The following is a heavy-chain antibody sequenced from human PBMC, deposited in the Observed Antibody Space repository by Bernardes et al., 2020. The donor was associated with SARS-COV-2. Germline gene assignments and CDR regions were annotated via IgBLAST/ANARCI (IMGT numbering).Heavy chain of an antibody. CDR2: IYYSGST. CDR1: GGSISTYS. V-gene: IGHV4-59*01. Sequence: LFLTFTVSGGSISTYSWSWIRQPPGKGLEWIGYIYYSGSTNYNPSLKSRVTISVDTSKNQFSLKLSSVTAADTAVYYCARVLGDPHVPCMDVWGQGTTVTVSS. D-gene: IGHD3-16*01. CDR3: ARVLGDPHVPCMDV. J-gene: IGHJ6*02.